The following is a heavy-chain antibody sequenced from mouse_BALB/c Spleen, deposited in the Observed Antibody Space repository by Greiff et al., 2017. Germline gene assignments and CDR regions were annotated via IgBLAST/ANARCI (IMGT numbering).Heavy chain of an antibody. V-gene: IGHV1S81*02. CDR3: TRVRYAMDY. J-gene: IGHJ4*01. Sequence: QVQLQQSGPELVKPGASVKISCKASGYSFTGYYMHWVKQRPGQGLEWIGEINPSNGGTNFNEKFKSKATLTVDKSSSTAYMQLSSLTSEDSAVYYCTRVRYAMDYWGQGTSVTVSS. CDR2: INPSNGGT. CDR1: GYSFTGYY.